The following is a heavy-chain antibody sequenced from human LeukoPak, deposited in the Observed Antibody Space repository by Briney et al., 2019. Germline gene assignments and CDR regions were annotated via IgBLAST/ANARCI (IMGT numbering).Heavy chain of an antibody. CDR2: IIPIFGTA. J-gene: IGHJ6*03. D-gene: IGHD6-6*01. Sequence: ASVKVSCKASGGTFSSYAISWVRQAPGQGLEWMGGIIPIFGTANYAQKFQGRVTITTDESTSTAYMELSSLRSEDTAVYYCARAIVARWGYYYYYMDVWGKGTTVTVSS. V-gene: IGHV1-69*05. CDR3: ARAIVARWGYYYYYMDV. CDR1: GGTFSSYA.